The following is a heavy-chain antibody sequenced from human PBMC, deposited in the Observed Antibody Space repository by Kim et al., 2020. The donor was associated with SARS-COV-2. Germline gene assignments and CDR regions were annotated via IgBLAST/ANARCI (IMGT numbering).Heavy chain of an antibody. D-gene: IGHD6-19*01. V-gene: IGHV3-53*01. CDR2: IYSGGST. CDR1: GFTVSSNY. CDR3: ARDGDSSGWSLFDY. Sequence: GGSLRLSCAASGFTVSSNYMSWVRQAPGKGLEWVSVIYSGGSTYYADSVKGRFTISRDNSKNTLYLQMNSLRAEDTAVYYCARDGDSSGWSLFDYWGQGTLVTVSS. J-gene: IGHJ4*02.